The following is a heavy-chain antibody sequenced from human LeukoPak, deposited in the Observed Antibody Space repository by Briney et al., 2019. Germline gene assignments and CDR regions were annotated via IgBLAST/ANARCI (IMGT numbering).Heavy chain of an antibody. J-gene: IGHJ4*02. CDR1: GFTFSSYA. D-gene: IGHD5-18*01. CDR2: ISTSNSYI. Sequence: SGGSLRLSCAASGFTFSSYAMSWVRQAPGKGLEWVASISTSNSYIYYADSMTGRLTISRDNAKNSLYLQMNSLRAEDTAIYYCARRATTERGHSYGLDYWGQGTLVTVSS. CDR3: ARRATTERGHSYGLDY. V-gene: IGHV3-21*01.